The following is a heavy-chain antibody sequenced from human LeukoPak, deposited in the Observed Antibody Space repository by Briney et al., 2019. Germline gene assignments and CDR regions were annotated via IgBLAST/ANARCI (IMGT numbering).Heavy chain of an antibody. V-gene: IGHV4-34*01. CDR1: GGSFCGYY. CDR2: INHSGST. Sequence: PSETLSLTCAVYGGSFCGYYWSWIRQPPGKGLEWIGEINHSGSTNYNPSLKSRVTISVDTSKNQFSLKLSSVTAADTAVYYCARGQNSGSSPIDYWGQGTLVTVSS. D-gene: IGHD1-26*01. CDR3: ARGQNSGSSPIDY. J-gene: IGHJ4*02.